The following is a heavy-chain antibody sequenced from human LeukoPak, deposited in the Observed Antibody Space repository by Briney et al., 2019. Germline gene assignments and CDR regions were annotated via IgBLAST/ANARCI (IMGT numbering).Heavy chain of an antibody. CDR1: GYTFTSYY. V-gene: IGHV1-46*01. CDR3: AKDILTYMVRGVSYYYGMDV. D-gene: IGHD3-10*01. CDR2: INPSGGST. Sequence: ASVKVSCKASGYTFTSYYMHWVRQAPGQGLEWMGIINPSGGSTSYAQKFQGRVTMTRDMSTSTVYMELSSLRSEDTAVYYCAKDILTYMVRGVSYYYGMDVWGQGTTVTVSS. J-gene: IGHJ6*02.